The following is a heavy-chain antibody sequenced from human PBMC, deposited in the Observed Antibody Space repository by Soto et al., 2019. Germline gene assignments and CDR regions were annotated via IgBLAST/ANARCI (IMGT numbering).Heavy chain of an antibody. CDR1: GGSIYSSSHF. Sequence: SETLSLTCTVSGGSIYSSSHFWGWIRQPPGKGLECIGSIHHSGSTYYNPSLKSRVTISVDTSKSQISLKLSSVTAADTAVFYCARHAWIGTYDCENWGQGTRVT. J-gene: IGHJ4*02. CDR3: ARHAWIGTYDCEN. D-gene: IGHD3-16*01. V-gene: IGHV4-39*01. CDR2: IHHSGST.